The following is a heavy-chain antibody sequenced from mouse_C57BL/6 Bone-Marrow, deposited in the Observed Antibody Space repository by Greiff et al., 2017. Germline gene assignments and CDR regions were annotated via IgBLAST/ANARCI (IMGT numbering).Heavy chain of an antibody. CDR3: ARENMVTPFAY. CDR2: ISYDGSN. J-gene: IGHJ3*01. D-gene: IGHD2-2*01. V-gene: IGHV3-6*01. Sequence: ESGPGLVKPSQSLSLTCSVTGYSITSGYYWNWIRQFPGNKLEWMGYISYDGSNNYNPSLKNRISITRDTSKNQFFLKLNSVTTEDTATYYCARENMVTPFAYWGQGTLVTVSA. CDR1: GYSITSGYY.